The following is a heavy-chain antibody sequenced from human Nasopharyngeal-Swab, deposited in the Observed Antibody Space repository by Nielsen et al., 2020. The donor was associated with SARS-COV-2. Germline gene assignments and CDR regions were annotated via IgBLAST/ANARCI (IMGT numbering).Heavy chain of an antibody. D-gene: IGHD4-17*01. V-gene: IGHV1-8*01. CDR2: MNPNSGNT. CDR3: ARAGGGYGDEIYYYYGMDV. Sequence: AAVKVSCKASGDTFTSYDINWVRQATGQGLEGMGWMNPNSGNTGYAQKFQGRVTMTRNTSISTAYMELSSLRSEDTAVYYCARAGGGYGDEIYYYYGMDVWGQGTTVTVSS. J-gene: IGHJ6*02. CDR1: GDTFTSYD.